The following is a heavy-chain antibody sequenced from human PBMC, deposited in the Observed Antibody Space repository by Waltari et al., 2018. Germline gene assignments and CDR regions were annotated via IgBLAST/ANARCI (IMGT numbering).Heavy chain of an antibody. J-gene: IGHJ4*02. CDR1: GYTFTSYD. D-gene: IGHD3-10*01. CDR2: VDPEDGET. Sequence: VQLVQSGAEVKKPGASVKVSCQASGYTFTSYDINWVRQATGQGLEWMGRVDPEDGETIYAEKFQGRVTITADTSTDTAYMELSSLRSEDTAVYYCATSLYGSGSYYWGQGTLVTVSS. CDR3: ATSLYGSGSYY. V-gene: IGHV1-69-2*01.